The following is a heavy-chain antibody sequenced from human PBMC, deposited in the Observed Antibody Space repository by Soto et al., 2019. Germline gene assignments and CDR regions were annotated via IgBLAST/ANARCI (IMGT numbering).Heavy chain of an antibody. D-gene: IGHD6-19*01. CDR2: ISGSGGST. Sequence: GGSLRLSCAASGCTFSSYAMSWVRQAPGKGLEWVSAISGSGGSTYYADSVKGRFTISRDNSKNTLYLQMNSLRAEDTAVYYCAKVMQQWLVTPGYYFDYWGQGTLVTVSS. CDR1: GCTFSSYA. V-gene: IGHV3-23*01. CDR3: AKVMQQWLVTPGYYFDY. J-gene: IGHJ4*02.